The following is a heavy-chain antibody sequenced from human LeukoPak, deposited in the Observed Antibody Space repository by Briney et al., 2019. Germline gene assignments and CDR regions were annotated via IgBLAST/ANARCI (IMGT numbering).Heavy chain of an antibody. CDR3: ARDLGDHEGY. V-gene: IGHV3-48*03. Sequence: GGSLRLSCAASGFTFSSYEVNWVRQAPGKGLEWVSYISSSGSTIYYADSVKGRFTISRDNAKNSLYLQMNSLRAEDTAVYYCARDLGDHEGYWGQGTLVTVSS. J-gene: IGHJ4*02. D-gene: IGHD4-17*01. CDR1: GFTFSSYE. CDR2: ISSSGSTI.